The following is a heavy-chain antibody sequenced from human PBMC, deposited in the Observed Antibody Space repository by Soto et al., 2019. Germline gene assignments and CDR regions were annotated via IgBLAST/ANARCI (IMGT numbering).Heavy chain of an antibody. V-gene: IGHV4-34*01. CDR3: ARGLGGSGLGGMDV. CDR1: GGSFSGYY. J-gene: IGHJ6*02. D-gene: IGHD3-10*01. CDR2: INHSGST. Sequence: QVQLQQWGAGLLKPSETLSLTCAVYGGSFSGYYWRWIRQPPGKGLEWIWEINHSGSTHYTPSLKSRVTRSVDTAKNQFSLRLSSVTAADTAVYDCARGLGGSGLGGMDVWGQGTTVTVSS.